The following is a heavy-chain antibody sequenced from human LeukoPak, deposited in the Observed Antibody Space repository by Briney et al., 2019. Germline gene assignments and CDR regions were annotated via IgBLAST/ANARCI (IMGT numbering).Heavy chain of an antibody. V-gene: IGHV4-4*07. Sequence: PSETLSLTCTVSGGSISSYYWSWIRQPAGKGLEWIGRIYTSGGTNYNPSLKSRVTMSVDTSKNQFSLKLRSVTAADTAVYYCAREFGYCSGGSCPHDAFDIWGQGTMVTVSS. D-gene: IGHD2-15*01. CDR1: GGSISSYY. CDR2: IYTSGGT. CDR3: AREFGYCSGGSCPHDAFDI. J-gene: IGHJ3*02.